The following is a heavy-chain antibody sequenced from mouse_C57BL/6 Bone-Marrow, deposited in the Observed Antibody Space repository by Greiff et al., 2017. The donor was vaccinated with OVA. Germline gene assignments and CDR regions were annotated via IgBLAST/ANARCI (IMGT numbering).Heavy chain of an antibody. Sequence: EVQGVESGGGLVQPGGSLKLSCAASGFTFSDYGMAWVRQAPRKGPEWVAFISNLAYSIYYADTVTGRFTISRENAKNTLYLEMSSLRSEDTAMYYCARGGYLAYWGQGTLVTVSA. V-gene: IGHV5-15*01. J-gene: IGHJ3*01. CDR1: GFTFSDYG. D-gene: IGHD2-3*01. CDR2: ISNLAYSI. CDR3: ARGGYLAY.